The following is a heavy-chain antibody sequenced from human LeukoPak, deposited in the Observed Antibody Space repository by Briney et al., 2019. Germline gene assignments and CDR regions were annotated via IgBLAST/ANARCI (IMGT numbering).Heavy chain of an antibody. CDR3: ARSRYSSGWRDHFDY. V-gene: IGHV1-3*01. J-gene: IGHJ4*02. D-gene: IGHD6-19*01. Sequence: APVNVSCKASGYTFTSYAMHWVRQAPGQRLEWMGWINAGNGNTKYSQKFQGKVTITRDTSASTAYMELSSLRSEDTAVYYCARSRYSSGWRDHFDYWGQGTLVTVSS. CDR2: INAGNGNT. CDR1: GYTFTSYA.